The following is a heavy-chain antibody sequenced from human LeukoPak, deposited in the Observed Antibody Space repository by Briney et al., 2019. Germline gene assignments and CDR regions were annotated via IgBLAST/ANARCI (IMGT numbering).Heavy chain of an antibody. V-gene: IGHV4-34*01. CDR1: GGSFSGYY. D-gene: IGHD6-19*01. Sequence: SETLSLTCAVYGGSFSGYYWSWIRQPPGKGLEWIGEINHSGSTNYNPSLKSRVTISVDTSKNQFSLKLSSVTAADTAVYYCARKSRSSGWYNWFDPWGQGTLVTVSS. J-gene: IGHJ5*02. CDR2: INHSGST. CDR3: ARKSRSSGWYNWFDP.